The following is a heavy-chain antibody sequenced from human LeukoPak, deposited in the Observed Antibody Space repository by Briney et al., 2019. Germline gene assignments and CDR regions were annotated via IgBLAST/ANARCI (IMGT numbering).Heavy chain of an antibody. V-gene: IGHV3-7*04. CDR3: ARAGYSDY. D-gene: IGHD6-13*01. CDR2: IKQDGSEK. Sequence: PGGSLRLSCAASGLTFSSYWMTWVRQSPGKGLEWAANIKQDGSEKYYVDSVKGRFTISRDNAKNSLYLQMNSLRAEDTAVYYCARAGYSDYWGQGTLVTVSS. CDR1: GLTFSSYW. J-gene: IGHJ4*02.